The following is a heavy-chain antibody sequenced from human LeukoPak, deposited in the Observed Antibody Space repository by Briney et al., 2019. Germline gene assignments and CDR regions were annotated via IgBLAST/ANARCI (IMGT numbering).Heavy chain of an antibody. D-gene: IGHD4-11*01. Sequence: GASVKVSCKASGYTFTSYYMHWVRQAPGQGLEWMGIINPSGGSTSYAQKFQGRVTMTRDTSTSTAYMELSSLRSEDTAVYYCATLGLQSDYYYYGMDVWGQGTTVTVSS. CDR3: ATLGLQSDYYYYGMDV. CDR2: INPSGGST. CDR1: GYTFTSYY. J-gene: IGHJ6*02. V-gene: IGHV1-46*01.